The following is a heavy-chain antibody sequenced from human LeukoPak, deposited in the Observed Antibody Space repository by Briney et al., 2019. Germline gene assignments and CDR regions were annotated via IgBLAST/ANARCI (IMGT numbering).Heavy chain of an antibody. Sequence: GGSLRLSCTTSGFTFSSYALSWVRQAPGKGLEWVSGIRVSGSTYYPDSVSGRFTISRDNSKNTLYLQMNSLRAEDTAVYYCAKGGSSGDYWGQGTLVTVSS. CDR1: GFTFSSYA. V-gene: IGHV3-23*01. D-gene: IGHD6-6*01. CDR3: AKGGSSGDY. CDR2: IRVSGST. J-gene: IGHJ4*02.